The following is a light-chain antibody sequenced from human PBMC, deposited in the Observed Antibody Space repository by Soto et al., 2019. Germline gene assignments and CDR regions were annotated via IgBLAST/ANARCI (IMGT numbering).Light chain of an antibody. J-gene: IGKJ2*01. Sequence: EVVLTQSPGTLSLSPGERATLYCRASQRVSKYFVWYQQKPGQAPRLLIYGASSRASVIPDRFSGSGSCTDFTLTINCLRPEDSALYYCKQFDSYSFSFGQGTQLEI. V-gene: IGKV3-20*01. CDR2: GAS. CDR1: QRVSKY. CDR3: KQFDSYSFS.